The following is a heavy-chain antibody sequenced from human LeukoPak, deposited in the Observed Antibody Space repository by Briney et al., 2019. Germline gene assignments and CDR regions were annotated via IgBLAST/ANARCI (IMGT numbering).Heavy chain of an antibody. CDR1: EFTFSTYP. CDR3: AKERPQTTSFDY. V-gene: IGHV3-23*01. CDR2: ISGSGANT. Sequence: VGSLRLSCAASEFTFSTYPMNWVRQAPGKGLEWVSTISGSGANTYYADSVKGRFTISRDNSRNTLYLQMNSLRAEDTAIYYCAKERPQTTSFDYWGQGTLVTVSS. J-gene: IGHJ4*02. D-gene: IGHD2/OR15-2a*01.